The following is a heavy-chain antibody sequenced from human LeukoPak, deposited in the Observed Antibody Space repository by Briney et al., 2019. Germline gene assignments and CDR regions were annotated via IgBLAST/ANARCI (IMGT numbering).Heavy chain of an antibody. Sequence: SETLSLTCTVSGGSISSYYWSWIRQPPGKGLEWIGYIYYSGSTNYNPSLTSRVTISVDTSKNQFSLKLSSVTAADTAVYYCARVGREGSYWFDPWGQGTLVTVSS. CDR2: IYYSGST. J-gene: IGHJ5*02. D-gene: IGHD3-10*01. CDR3: ARVGREGSYWFDP. CDR1: GGSISSYY. V-gene: IGHV4-59*01.